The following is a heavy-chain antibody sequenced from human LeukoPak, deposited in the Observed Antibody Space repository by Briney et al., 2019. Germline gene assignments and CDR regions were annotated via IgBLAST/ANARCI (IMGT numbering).Heavy chain of an antibody. CDR1: GYTFTAYY. J-gene: IGHJ4*02. V-gene: IGHV1-2*02. D-gene: IGHD6-13*01. CDR2: INPNSGAT. Sequence: ASVKVSCEASGYTFTAYYMHWVRQAPGQGLEWMGWINPNSGATYYEQKFQGRVTMTRDTSISTAYMEVSRLRSDDSAVYYCARYMAAAGTFDYWGQGTLVTVSS. CDR3: ARYMAAAGTFDY.